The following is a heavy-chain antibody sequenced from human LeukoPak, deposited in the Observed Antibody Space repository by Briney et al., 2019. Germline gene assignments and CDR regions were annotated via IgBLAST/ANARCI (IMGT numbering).Heavy chain of an antibody. D-gene: IGHD6-13*01. CDR2: IGTAGDT. J-gene: IGHJ4*02. CDR1: GFTFSSYD. CDR3: AKEAAASEYYFDY. V-gene: IGHV3-13*01. Sequence: PGGSLRLSCAASGFTFSSYDMHWVRQATGKGLEWVSAIGTAGDTYYPGSVKGRFTISRDNSKNTLYLQMNSLRAEDTAVYYCAKEAAASEYYFDYWGQGTLVTVSS.